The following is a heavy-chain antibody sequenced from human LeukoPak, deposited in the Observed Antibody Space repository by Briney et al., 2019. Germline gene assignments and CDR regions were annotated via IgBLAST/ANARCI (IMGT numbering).Heavy chain of an antibody. J-gene: IGHJ4*02. V-gene: IGHV1-69*13. D-gene: IGHD6-13*01. CDR3: ARGTKIAAAEDH. CDR1: GGTFSSYA. Sequence: ASVKVSCKASGGTFSSYAISWVRQAPGQGLEWMGGIIPIFGTANYAQKFQGRVTITADESTSTAYMELSSLRSEDTAVYYCARGTKIAAAEDHWGQGTLVTVSS. CDR2: IIPIFGTA.